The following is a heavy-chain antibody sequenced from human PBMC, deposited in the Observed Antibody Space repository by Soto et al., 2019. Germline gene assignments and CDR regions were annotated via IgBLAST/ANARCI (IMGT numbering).Heavy chain of an antibody. CDR2: INPSGGST. CDR1: GYTFTSYY. V-gene: IGHV1-46*01. Sequence: GASVKVSCKASGYTFTSYYMHWVRQAPGQGLEWMGIINPSGGSTSYAQKFRGRVTMTRDTSTSTVYMELSSLRSEDTAVYYCARPSGIVVTAYYYYYGMDVWGQGTTVTVSS. J-gene: IGHJ6*02. CDR3: ARPSGIVVTAYYYYYGMDV. D-gene: IGHD2-21*02.